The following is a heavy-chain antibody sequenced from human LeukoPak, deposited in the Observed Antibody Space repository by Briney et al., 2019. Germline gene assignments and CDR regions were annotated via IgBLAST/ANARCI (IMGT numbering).Heavy chain of an antibody. CDR3: AKGMEYSSSQGVFDY. Sequence: GGSLRLSCAASGFTFSSYAMSWVRQAPGKGLEWVSAISGSGGSTYYADSVKGRFTICRDNSKNTLYLQMNSLRAEDTAVYYCAKGMEYSSSQGVFDYWGQGTLVTVSS. D-gene: IGHD6-6*01. J-gene: IGHJ4*02. CDR2: ISGSGGST. CDR1: GFTFSSYA. V-gene: IGHV3-23*01.